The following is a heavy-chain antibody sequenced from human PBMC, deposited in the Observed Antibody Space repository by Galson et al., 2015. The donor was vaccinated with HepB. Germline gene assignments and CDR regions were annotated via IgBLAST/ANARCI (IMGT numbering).Heavy chain of an antibody. D-gene: IGHD1-26*01. V-gene: IGHV2-70*11. J-gene: IGHJ4*02. CDR3: ARIRVVGTSYFDY. CDR2: IDWDDAK. Sequence: PALVKPTQTLTLTCTFSVFSLSTSGMCVSWIRQPPGKALEWLARIDWDDAKYYSTSLKTRLTISKDTSQNQVVLTMTNMDPVDTATYYCARIRVVGTSYFDYWGQGTLVTVSS. CDR1: VFSLSTSGMC.